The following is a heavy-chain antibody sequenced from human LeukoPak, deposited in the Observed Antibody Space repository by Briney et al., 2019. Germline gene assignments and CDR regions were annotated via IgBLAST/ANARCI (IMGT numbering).Heavy chain of an antibody. Sequence: SQTLSLTCTVSGGSISSGDYYWSWIRQPPGKGLDWIGHIFYSGSTYYNPSLMRRLTISVDTSKNQFSLKLSSVTPADTAVYYCARERREGGSSWIDYWGRGTLVTVFS. V-gene: IGHV4-30-4*01. CDR3: ARERREGGSSWIDY. CDR1: GGSISSGDYY. D-gene: IGHD6-13*01. CDR2: IFYSGST. J-gene: IGHJ4*02.